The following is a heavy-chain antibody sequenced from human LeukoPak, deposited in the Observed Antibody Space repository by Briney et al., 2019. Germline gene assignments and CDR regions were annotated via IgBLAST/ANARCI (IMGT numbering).Heavy chain of an antibody. V-gene: IGHV3-64*01. J-gene: IGHJ4*02. CDR3: ARGAMATIPTYFDY. D-gene: IGHD5-24*01. Sequence: GSLRLSCAASGFTFSSYAMHWVRQAPGKGLEYVSAISSSGGSTYYANSVKGRFTISRDNSKNTLYLQMGSLRAEDMAVYYCARGAMATIPTYFDYWGQGTLVTVSS. CDR1: GFTFSSYA. CDR2: ISSSGGST.